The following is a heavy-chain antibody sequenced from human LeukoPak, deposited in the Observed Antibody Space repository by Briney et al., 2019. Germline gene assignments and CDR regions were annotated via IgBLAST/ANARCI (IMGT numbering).Heavy chain of an antibody. J-gene: IGHJ4*02. D-gene: IGHD3-22*01. CDR1: GFTFSSYS. V-gene: IGHV3-48*01. Sequence: GGSLRLSCAASGFTFSSYSMNWVRQAPGKGLEWGSYISGSSSTIYYADSVKGRFTISRDNGKNTLYLQMNSLRAEDTAVYYCARGYTYYDSSGQVPFDYWGQGTLVTVSS. CDR2: ISGSSSTI. CDR3: ARGYTYYDSSGQVPFDY.